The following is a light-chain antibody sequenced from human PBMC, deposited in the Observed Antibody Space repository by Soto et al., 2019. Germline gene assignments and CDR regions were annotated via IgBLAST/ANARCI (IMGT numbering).Light chain of an antibody. CDR3: QQYDNLPIT. CDR2: DAS. V-gene: IGKV1-33*01. J-gene: IGKJ5*01. Sequence: DIPMPQSPSSLSASVGDRVTLPCQARQDISNYLNWYQPKPGNAPKLLIYDASNLETGVPSRFSGSGSGTDFTFTISSLQPEDIATYYCQQYDNLPITFGQGTRLEIK. CDR1: QDISNY.